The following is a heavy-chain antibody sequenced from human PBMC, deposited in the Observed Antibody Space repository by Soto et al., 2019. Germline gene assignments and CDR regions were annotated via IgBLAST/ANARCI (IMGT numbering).Heavy chain of an antibody. CDR3: ARERKFDFWRKGLDV. CDR1: GYTFTTYD. Sequence: ASVKVSCKASGYTFTTYDINWVRQAPGQGLEWLGWMDPNSGSTGYAQNFQGRITMTRNTSRNTAHMELSSLKSEDTAVYYCARERKFDFWRKGLDVWGQGTTVTAP. D-gene: IGHD3-3*01. V-gene: IGHV1-8*01. J-gene: IGHJ6*02. CDR2: MDPNSGST.